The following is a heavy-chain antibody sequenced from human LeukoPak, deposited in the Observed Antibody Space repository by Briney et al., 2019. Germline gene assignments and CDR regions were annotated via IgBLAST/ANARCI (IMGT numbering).Heavy chain of an antibody. J-gene: IGHJ4*02. Sequence: GGSLRLSCAASAFTFRSYAMSWVRQAPGKGLEWVSAISGSGVNTYYADSVKGRFTISRDNSKNTLYLQMNSLRAEDTALYYCAHTSVAVISQNYFDYWGQGTLVTVSS. CDR2: ISGSGVNT. V-gene: IGHV3-23*01. CDR1: AFTFRSYA. CDR3: AHTSVAVISQNYFDY. D-gene: IGHD3-22*01.